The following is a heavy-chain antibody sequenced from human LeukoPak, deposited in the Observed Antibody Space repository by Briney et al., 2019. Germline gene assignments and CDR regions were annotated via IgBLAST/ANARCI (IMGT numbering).Heavy chain of an antibody. Sequence: SETLSLTCAVYGGSFSGYYWSWIRQPPGKGLEWIGEINHSGSTNYNPSLKSRVTISVDTSKNQFSLKLSSVTAADTAVYYCARVPKPYYDYVWGSYRIPDDAFDIWGQGTMVTVSS. CDR1: GGSFSGYY. V-gene: IGHV4-34*01. CDR3: ARVPKPYYDYVWGSYRIPDDAFDI. CDR2: INHSGST. D-gene: IGHD3-16*02. J-gene: IGHJ3*02.